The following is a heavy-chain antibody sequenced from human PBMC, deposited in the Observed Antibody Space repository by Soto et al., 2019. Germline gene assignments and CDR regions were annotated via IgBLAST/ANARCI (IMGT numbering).Heavy chain of an antibody. V-gene: IGHV3-30*18. Sequence: PGGSLRLSCAASGFTFSDYAMHWVRQAPGKGLEWVAVVSHDGRNTHYADSVKGRFTISRDSSKKTVSLEMTSLRAEDTAVYYCAKGGRQWLVTSDFNYWGQGA. CDR1: GFTFSDYA. CDR3: AKGGRQWLVTSDFNY. CDR2: VSHDGRNT. J-gene: IGHJ4*02. D-gene: IGHD6-19*01.